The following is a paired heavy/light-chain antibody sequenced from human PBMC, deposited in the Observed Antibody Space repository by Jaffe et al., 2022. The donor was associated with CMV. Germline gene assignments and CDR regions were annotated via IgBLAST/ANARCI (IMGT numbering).Heavy chain of an antibody. Sequence: EVQLVESGGDLIQPGGSLRLSCAASGFTFSRYWMHWVRQVPGKGLVWVSRINYDGSSPSYADSVEGRFTISRDNAKNTLFLQMNNLKVEDTAVYYCARATYSSGWYMSDYWGQGTLVTVSS. J-gene: IGHJ4*02. CDR1: GFTFSRYW. D-gene: IGHD6-19*01. CDR3: ARATYSSGWYMSDY. CDR2: INYDGSSP. V-gene: IGHV3-74*01.
Light chain of an antibody. Sequence: DIQLTQSPSSLSASEGDRVTVTCRASRTISTYLNWYQQKPGKAPKVIIYGVSSLQSGVPSRFSGGGSGTDFTLTINNLQPEDFATYYCQQTYSTPFTFGPGTKVDIK. CDR2: GVS. CDR1: RTISTY. J-gene: IGKJ3*01. CDR3: QQTYSTPFT. V-gene: IGKV1-39*01.